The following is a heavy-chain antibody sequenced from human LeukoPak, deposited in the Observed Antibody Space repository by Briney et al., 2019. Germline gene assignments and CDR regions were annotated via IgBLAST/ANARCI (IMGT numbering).Heavy chain of an antibody. J-gene: IGHJ2*01. D-gene: IGHD2-15*01. CDR1: GFTFSSYA. Sequence: GGSLRLSCAASGFTFSSYAMHWVRQAPGKGLEWVTFIQFDGTNKYYADSVKGRFTISRDNSKNTLYLQMNSLRAEDTAVYYCARDMLGAILHHYWYFDLWGRGTLVTVSS. CDR2: IQFDGTNK. V-gene: IGHV3-30*02. CDR3: ARDMLGAILHHYWYFDL.